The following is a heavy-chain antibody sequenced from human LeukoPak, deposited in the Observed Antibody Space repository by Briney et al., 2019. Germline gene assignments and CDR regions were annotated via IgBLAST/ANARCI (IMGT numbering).Heavy chain of an antibody. CDR3: ARENSYGSGSYSFDY. J-gene: IGHJ4*02. CDR2: ISSSGSTI. Sequence: GGSLRLSCAASGFTFSSYEMNWVRQAPGKGLEWVPYISSSGSTIYYADSVKGRFTISRDNAKNSLYLQMNSLRAGDTAVYYCARENSYGSGSYSFDYWGQGTLVTVSS. D-gene: IGHD3-10*01. V-gene: IGHV3-48*03. CDR1: GFTFSSYE.